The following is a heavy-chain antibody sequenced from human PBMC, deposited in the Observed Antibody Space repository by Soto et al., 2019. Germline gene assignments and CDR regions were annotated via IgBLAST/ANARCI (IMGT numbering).Heavy chain of an antibody. V-gene: IGHV3-33*01. CDR2: IWYDGSNK. J-gene: IGHJ4*02. D-gene: IGHD6-13*01. Sequence: GGSLRLSCAASGFTFSSYGMHWVRQAPGKGLEWVAVIWYDGSNKYYADSVKGRFTISRDNSKNTLYLQMNSLRAEDTAVYYCARDQFSIAAAGLDYWGQGTLVTVS. CDR1: GFTFSSYG. CDR3: ARDQFSIAAAGLDY.